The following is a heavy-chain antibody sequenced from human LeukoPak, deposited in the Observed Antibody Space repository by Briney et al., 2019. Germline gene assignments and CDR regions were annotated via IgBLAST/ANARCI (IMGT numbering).Heavy chain of an antibody. CDR3: ARAIRGPNLYYFDY. Sequence: SETLSLTCTVSGYSISSGYYWGWIRQPPGKGLEWIGSIYHSGSTYYNPSLKSRVTISVDTSKNQFSLKLSSVTAADTAVYYCARAIRGPNLYYFDYWGQGTLVTVSS. CDR1: GYSISSGYY. J-gene: IGHJ4*02. CDR2: IYHSGST. V-gene: IGHV4-38-2*02. D-gene: IGHD4/OR15-4a*01.